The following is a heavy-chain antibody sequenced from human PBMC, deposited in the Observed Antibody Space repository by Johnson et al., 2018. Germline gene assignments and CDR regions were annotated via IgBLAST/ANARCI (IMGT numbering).Heavy chain of an antibody. CDR3: PKNLGNDSRDYGGFYGMDV. CDR2: ISYDGSNK. D-gene: IGHD4-17*01. Sequence: QVQLQESGGGVVQPGRSLRLSCAASGFTCSSYGMHWVRQAPGKGLEWVVLISYDGSNKYYADAVKGRFTITRDNPQNTLYLKMNSLRAEDTAGYYCPKNLGNDSRDYGGFYGMDVWGQGPTVTVSS. V-gene: IGHV3-30*18. J-gene: IGHJ6*02. CDR1: GFTCSSYG.